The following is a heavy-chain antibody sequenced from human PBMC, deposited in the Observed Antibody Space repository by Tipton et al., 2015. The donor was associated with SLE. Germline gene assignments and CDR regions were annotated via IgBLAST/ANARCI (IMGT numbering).Heavy chain of an antibody. D-gene: IGHD4-11*01. V-gene: IGHV4-4*07. J-gene: IGHJ4*02. CDR2: IHTSGNI. CDR3: ARDLPGETTGQFDY. Sequence: TLSLTCTVSGDSIVSYYWSWFRQPAGKGLEWIGRIHTSGNINYNPSLKSRVTMSLDTSKNQFSLRLNSVTAADTAVYYCARDLPGETTGQFDYWGQGTLVTVSS. CDR1: GDSIVSYY.